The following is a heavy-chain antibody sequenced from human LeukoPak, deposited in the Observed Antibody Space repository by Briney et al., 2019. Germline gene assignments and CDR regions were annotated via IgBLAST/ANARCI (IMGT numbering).Heavy chain of an antibody. CDR3: ARDWQWLVIDC. D-gene: IGHD6-19*01. CDR2: IYYSGST. CDR1: GGSISSSSYY. Sequence: SETLSLTCTVSGGSISSSSYYWGWIRQPPGKGLEWIGSIYYSGSTYYNPSLKSRVTISVDTSKNQFSLKLSSVTAADTAVYYCARDWQWLVIDCWGQGTLVTVSS. J-gene: IGHJ4*02. V-gene: IGHV4-39*02.